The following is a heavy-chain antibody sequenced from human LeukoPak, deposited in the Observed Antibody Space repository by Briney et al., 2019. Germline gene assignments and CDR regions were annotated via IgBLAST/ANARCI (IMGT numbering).Heavy chain of an antibody. CDR1: GFTFSDYY. V-gene: IGHV3-11*06. D-gene: IGHD5-24*01. J-gene: IGHJ4*02. CDR3: ARDLLGEMATDDY. CDR2: ISSSSSYT. Sequence: GGSLRLSCAASGFTFSDYYMSWIRQAPGKGLEWVSYISSSSSYTDYADSVKGRFTISRDNAKNSLYLQMNSLRDEDTAVYYCARDLLGEMATDDYWGQGTLVTVSS.